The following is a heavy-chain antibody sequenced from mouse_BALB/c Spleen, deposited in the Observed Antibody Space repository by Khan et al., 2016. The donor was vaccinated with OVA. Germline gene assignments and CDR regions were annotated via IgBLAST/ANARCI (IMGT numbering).Heavy chain of an antibody. V-gene: IGHV3-6*02. D-gene: IGHD2-1*01. J-gene: IGHJ3*01. CDR2: ISYDGSN. CDR3: ASKSYGKGAY. CDR1: GYSITSGYY. Sequence: VQLKESGPGLVKPSQSLSLTCSVTGYSITSGYYWNWIRQFPGNKLEWMGYISYDGSNNYNPSLKNRISITRDTSKNQFFLKLNSVTTEDTATXYCASKSYGKGAYWGQGTLVTVSA.